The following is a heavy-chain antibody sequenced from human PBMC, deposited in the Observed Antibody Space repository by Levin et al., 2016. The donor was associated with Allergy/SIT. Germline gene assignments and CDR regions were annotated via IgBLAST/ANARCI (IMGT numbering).Heavy chain of an antibody. Sequence: RQAPGKGLEWIGYIYHSGSTYYNPSPKSRVTISVDRSKNQFSLKLSSVTAADTAVYYCARTVTPPNLYYFDYWGQGTLVTVSS. J-gene: IGHJ4*02. CDR2: IYHSGST. CDR3: ARTVTPPNLYYFDY. D-gene: IGHD4-17*01. V-gene: IGHV4-30-2*01.